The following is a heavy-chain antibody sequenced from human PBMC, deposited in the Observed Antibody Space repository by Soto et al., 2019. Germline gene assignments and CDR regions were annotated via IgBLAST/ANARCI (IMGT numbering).Heavy chain of an antibody. CDR3: AKNWNWGSLVH. V-gene: IGHV4-59*08. J-gene: IGHJ4*02. D-gene: IGHD7-27*01. CDR1: GGSISSYY. CDR2: IYYSGST. Sequence: SETLSPTCTVSGGSISSYYWSWIRQPPGKGLEWIGYIYYSGSTNYNPSLKSRVTISVDTSKNQFSLKLSSVTAADTAVYYCAKNWNWGSLVHWGQGTLVTVSS.